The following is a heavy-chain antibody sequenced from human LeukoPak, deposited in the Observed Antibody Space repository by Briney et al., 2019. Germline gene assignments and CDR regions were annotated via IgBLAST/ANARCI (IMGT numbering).Heavy chain of an antibody. J-gene: IGHJ4*02. CDR3: ARLGMGATTIGSFLGFDY. D-gene: IGHD1-26*01. Sequence: TSETLSLTCTVSGGSISSYYWSWIRQPPGKGLEWIGYIYYSGSTNYNPSLKSRVTISVDTSKNQFSLKLSSVTAADTAMYYCARLGMGATTIGSFLGFDYWGQGTLVTVSS. CDR1: GGSISSYY. CDR2: IYYSGST. V-gene: IGHV4-59*01.